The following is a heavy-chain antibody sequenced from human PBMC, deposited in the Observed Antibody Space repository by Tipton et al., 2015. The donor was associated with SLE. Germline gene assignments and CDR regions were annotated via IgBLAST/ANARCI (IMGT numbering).Heavy chain of an antibody. D-gene: IGHD3-16*01. CDR3: ARGAYFYYDMDV. V-gene: IGHV4-59*07. J-gene: IGHJ6*02. CDR1: GGSFSGYY. Sequence: TLSLTCAVYGGSFSGYYWSWIRQPPGKGLEWIGYIYYSGSTNYNPSLKSRVTISVDASKNQFSLNLSSVTAADTAVYYCARGAYFYYDMDVWGQGTTVTVSS. CDR2: IYYSGST.